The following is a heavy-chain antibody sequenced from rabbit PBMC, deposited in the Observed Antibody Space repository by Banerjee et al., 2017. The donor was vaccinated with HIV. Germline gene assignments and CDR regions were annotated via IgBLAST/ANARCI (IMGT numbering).Heavy chain of an antibody. Sequence: QEQLVESGGGLVTLGGSLKLSCKASGIDFSSYGISWVRQAPGKGLEWIAYIYPDYGSTDYASWVNGRFTISLDNAQNTVFLQMTSLTAADTATYFCCAGYAGYGYDQIYFNLWGQGTLVTVS. CDR1: GIDFSSYG. CDR2: IYPDYGST. CDR3: CAGYAGYGYDQIYFNL. J-gene: IGHJ4*01. V-gene: IGHV1S47*01. D-gene: IGHD6-1*01.